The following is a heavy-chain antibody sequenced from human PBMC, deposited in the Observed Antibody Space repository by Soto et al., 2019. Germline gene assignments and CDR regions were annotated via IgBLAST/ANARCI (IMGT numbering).Heavy chain of an antibody. CDR2: IYYSGST. Sequence: PSETLSLTCTVSGGSISSSSYYWGWIRQPPGKGLEWIGSIYYSGSTYYNPSLKSRVTISVDTSKNQFSLKLSSVTAADTAVYYCARQYDILTGYSPDDNDYWGQGTLVTVSS. J-gene: IGHJ4*02. V-gene: IGHV4-39*01. CDR3: ARQYDILTGYSPDDNDY. CDR1: GGSISSSSYY. D-gene: IGHD3-9*01.